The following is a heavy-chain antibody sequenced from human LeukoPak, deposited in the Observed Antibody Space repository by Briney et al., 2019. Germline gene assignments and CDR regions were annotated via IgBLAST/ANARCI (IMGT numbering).Heavy chain of an antibody. CDR3: ARDELQGYAGWVDY. J-gene: IGHJ4*02. CDR2: ISAYNGNT. Sequence: ASVKVSCKASGYSFTSYGISWVRQAPGQGLEWMGWISAYNGNTNYAQKLQGRVTMTTDTSTSTAYMELRSLRSDDTAVYYCARDELQGYAGWVDYWGQGTLVTVSS. D-gene: IGHD2-15*01. CDR1: GYSFTSYG. V-gene: IGHV1-18*04.